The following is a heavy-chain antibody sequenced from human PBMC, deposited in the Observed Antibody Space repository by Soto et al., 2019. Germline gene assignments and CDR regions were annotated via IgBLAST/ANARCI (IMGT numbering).Heavy chain of an antibody. Sequence: QPQLVQSGAEVRKPGASVNVSCKASGYTFTTYGISWVRQAPGQGLEWMGWIGGYNGDSHNAQKFQGRLTMTRDTSTKTAYMELRGLRPDDTAVYYCARVGNNGWPLEYDYGGQGTLVIVSS. CDR2: IGGYNGDS. CDR3: ARVGNNGWPLEYDY. CDR1: GYTFTTYG. J-gene: IGHJ4*02. D-gene: IGHD2-8*01. V-gene: IGHV1-18*04.